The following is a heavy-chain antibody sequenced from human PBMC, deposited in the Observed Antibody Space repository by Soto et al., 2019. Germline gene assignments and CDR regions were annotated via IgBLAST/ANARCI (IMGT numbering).Heavy chain of an antibody. V-gene: IGHV1-69*12. CDR1: GGTFSNYP. CDR2: IIPIFGTV. CDR3: ARGNHRWLQLWYFDL. D-gene: IGHD5-12*01. Sequence: QVQLVQSGAEVKKPGSSVKVSCKASGGTFSNYPISWVRQAPGQGLEWMGGIIPIFGTVNYAQKLQGRVTIAADESTSTAYVELSSLRSEDTAVYYCARGNHRWLQLWYFDLWGRGTLVTVSS. J-gene: IGHJ2*01.